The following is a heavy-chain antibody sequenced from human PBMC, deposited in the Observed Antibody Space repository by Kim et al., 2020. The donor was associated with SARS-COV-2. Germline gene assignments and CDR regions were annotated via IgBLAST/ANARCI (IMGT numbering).Heavy chain of an antibody. CDR3: ARSMTTLMYFDY. V-gene: IGHV3-33*01. J-gene: IGHJ4*02. Sequence: YYAASVKGRFTISRDNSKNTLYLQMNSLRAEDTAVYYCARSMTTLMYFDYWGQGTLVTVSS. D-gene: IGHD4-17*01.